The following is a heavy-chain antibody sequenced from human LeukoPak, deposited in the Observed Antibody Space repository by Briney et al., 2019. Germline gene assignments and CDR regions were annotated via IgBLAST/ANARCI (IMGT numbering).Heavy chain of an antibody. Sequence: GESLKISCKGSGYSFTTYWIGWVRQMPGKGLEWMGIIYPGDSDTRYTPSFQGQVNMSADRSISTGYLQWSSLKASDSAMYYCARIIVGSSWYGYYFDYWGQGTLVTVSS. D-gene: IGHD6-13*01. CDR2: IYPGDSDT. CDR1: GYSFTTYW. J-gene: IGHJ4*02. CDR3: ARIIVGSSWYGYYFDY. V-gene: IGHV5-51*01.